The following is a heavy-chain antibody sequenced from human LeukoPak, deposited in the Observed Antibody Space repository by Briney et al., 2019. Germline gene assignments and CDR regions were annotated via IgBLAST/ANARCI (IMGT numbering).Heavy chain of an antibody. CDR1: GGSISSYY. Sequence: PSETLSLTCTVSGGSISSYYWSWIRQPPGKGLEWIGYIYYSGSTNYNPSLKSRVTISVDTSKNQFSLKLSSVTAADTAVYYCARLDYDSSGYNRFYYYYYMDVWGKGTTVTISS. V-gene: IGHV4-59*08. CDR3: ARLDYDSSGYNRFYYYYYMDV. CDR2: IYYSGST. D-gene: IGHD3-22*01. J-gene: IGHJ6*03.